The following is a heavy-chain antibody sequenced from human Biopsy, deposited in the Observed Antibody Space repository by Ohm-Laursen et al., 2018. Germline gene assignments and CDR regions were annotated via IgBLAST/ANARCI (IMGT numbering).Heavy chain of an antibody. CDR1: SYTFTDYN. D-gene: IGHD1-1*01. CDR3: AADINVWNVNY. Sequence: SVKVSCKASSYTFTDYNIHWMRQTPGQGLEWMAMINPRSGSTFYAQKFQGRITMTEDTSTDTAYMELSSLRSEDTAVYYCAADINVWNVNYWGQGTQVTVSS. J-gene: IGHJ4*02. V-gene: IGHV1-46*01. CDR2: INPRSGST.